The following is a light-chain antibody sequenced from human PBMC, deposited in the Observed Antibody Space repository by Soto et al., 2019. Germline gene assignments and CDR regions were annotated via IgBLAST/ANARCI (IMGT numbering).Light chain of an antibody. CDR2: SNN. V-gene: IGLV1-44*01. J-gene: IGLJ3*02. CDR1: RSNIGSFT. CDR3: ASWDDSLHGWV. Sequence: QLVLTQPPSASGTPGQKFTISCSGSRSNIGSFTVNWYQHLPGTAPKLLINSNNHRPSGVPDRFSGSKSGTLASLAISGLQSEDESTYYCASWDDSLHGWVFGGGTKVTVL.